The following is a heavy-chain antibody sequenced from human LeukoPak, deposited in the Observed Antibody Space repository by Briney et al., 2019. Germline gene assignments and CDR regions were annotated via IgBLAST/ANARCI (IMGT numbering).Heavy chain of an antibody. CDR1: GFTFSDYY. CDR2: ISSSGSTI. CDR3: ARRTRTGTTYFDY. V-gene: IGHV3-11*01. J-gene: IGHJ4*02. Sequence: KPGGSLRLSCAASGFTFSDYYMSWIRQAPGKGLEWVSYISSSGSTIYYADSVKGRFTISRDNAKNSLYLQMNSLRAEDTAVYYCARRTRTGTTYFDYWGQGTLVTVSS. D-gene: IGHD1-1*01.